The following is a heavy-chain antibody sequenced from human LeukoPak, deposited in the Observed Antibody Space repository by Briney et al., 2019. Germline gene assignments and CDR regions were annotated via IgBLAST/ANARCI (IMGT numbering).Heavy chain of an antibody. CDR2: IIPIFGTA. Sequence: ASVKVSCKASGGTFSSYAISWVRQAPGQGLEWMGGIIPIFGTANYAQKFQGRVTITADESTSTAYMELSSLRSEDTAVYYCARGRRSIVVPAAVYYYGMDVWGQGTTVTVSS. CDR1: GGTFSSYA. D-gene: IGHD2-2*01. CDR3: ARGRRSIVVPAAVYYYGMDV. J-gene: IGHJ6*02. V-gene: IGHV1-69*13.